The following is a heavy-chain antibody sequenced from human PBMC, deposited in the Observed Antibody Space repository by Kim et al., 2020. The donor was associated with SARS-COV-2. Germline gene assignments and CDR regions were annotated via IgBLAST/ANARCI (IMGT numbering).Heavy chain of an antibody. J-gene: IGHJ5*02. V-gene: IGHV4-61*02. D-gene: IGHD3-10*01. CDR3: ARDAYGSGSYYNHNWFDP. CDR2: IYTSGST. Sequence: SETLSLTCTVSGGSISSGSYYWSWIRQPAGKGLEWIGRIYTSGSTNYNPSLKSRVTISVDTSKNQFSLKLSPVTAADTAVYYCARDAYGSGSYYNHNWFDPWGQGTLVTVSS. CDR1: GGSISSGSYY.